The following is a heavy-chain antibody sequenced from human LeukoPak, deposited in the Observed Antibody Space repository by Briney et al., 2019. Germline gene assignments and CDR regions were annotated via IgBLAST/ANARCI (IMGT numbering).Heavy chain of an antibody. CDR1: GFTLSSYW. D-gene: IGHD3-10*01. V-gene: IGHV3-72*01. J-gene: IGHJ4*02. CDR3: ARVRYYSGSGSYSFFDY. Sequence: GGSLRLSCAASGFTLSSYWMSWVRQAPGKGLEWVGRTRNKAKSYTTEYAASVKGRFTISRDDSKNSLYLQMDSLKPEDTAVYYCARVRYYSGSGSYSFFDYWGQGTLVTVSS. CDR2: TRNKAKSYTT.